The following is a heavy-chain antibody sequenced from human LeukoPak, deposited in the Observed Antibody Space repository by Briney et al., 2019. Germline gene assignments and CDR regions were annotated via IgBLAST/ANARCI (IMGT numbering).Heavy chain of an antibody. J-gene: IGHJ4*02. CDR3: ARAGGGGAGYFDY. Sequence: GGSLRLSCAASGFTFSSYWMSWVRQAPGKGLEWVANIKQDGSEKYYVDSVKGRFTISRDNAKNSLYLQMNSLRAEDTAVYYCARAGGGGAGYFDYWGQGTLVTVSS. V-gene: IGHV3-7*01. CDR2: IKQDGSEK. CDR1: GFTFSSYW. D-gene: IGHD3-16*01.